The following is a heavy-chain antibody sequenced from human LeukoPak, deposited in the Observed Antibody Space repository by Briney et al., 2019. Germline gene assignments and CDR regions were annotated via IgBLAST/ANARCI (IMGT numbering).Heavy chain of an antibody. D-gene: IGHD3-22*01. CDR2: IYHSGST. Sequence: SETLSLTCAVSGGSISSSNWWSWVRQPPGKGLEWIGEIYHSGSTNYNPSLKSRVTISVDTSKNQFSLKLSSVTAADTAVYYCARLPRPGAYYYESSGPLGWGQGALVTVSS. J-gene: IGHJ4*02. V-gene: IGHV4-4*02. CDR1: GGSISSSNW. CDR3: ARLPRPGAYYYESSGPLG.